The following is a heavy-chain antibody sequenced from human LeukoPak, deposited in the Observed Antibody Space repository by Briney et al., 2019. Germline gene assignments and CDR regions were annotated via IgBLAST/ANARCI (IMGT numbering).Heavy chain of an antibody. CDR1: GGSISSSSYY. CDR2: IYYSGST. D-gene: IGHD6-13*01. Sequence: SETLSLTCTVSGGSISSSSYYWGWIRQPPGKGLEWIGSIYYSGSTYYNPSLKSRVTISVDTSKNQFSLKLSSVTAADTAVYYCARHWHGSSWSGEFDPWGQGTLVTVSS. J-gene: IGHJ5*02. CDR3: ARHWHGSSWSGEFDP. V-gene: IGHV4-39*01.